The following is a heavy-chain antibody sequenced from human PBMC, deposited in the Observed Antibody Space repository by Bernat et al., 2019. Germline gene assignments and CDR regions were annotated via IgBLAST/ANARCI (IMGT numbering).Heavy chain of an antibody. J-gene: IGHJ4*02. Sequence: EVQLVESGGGLAQPGGSLRLSCAASGFTFSSYWMHWVRQTPGKGLVWVSRINSDGSNTVYADSVKGRFTISRDNAKNTLYLLMNSLRAEDTAVYYCATDLLNFGSTKCRGFDSWGQGTLVTVSS. D-gene: IGHD2-2*01. CDR1: GFTFSSYW. CDR2: INSDGSNT. CDR3: ATDLLNFGSTKCRGFDS. V-gene: IGHV3-74*01.